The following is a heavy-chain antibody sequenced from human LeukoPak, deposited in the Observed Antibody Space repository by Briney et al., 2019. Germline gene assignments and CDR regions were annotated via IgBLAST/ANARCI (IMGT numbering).Heavy chain of an antibody. CDR1: GYTFTSYG. J-gene: IGHJ5*02. Sequence: ASVKVSCKASGYTFTSYGISWVRQAPGQGLEWMGWIGAYNGNAKYAQTLQDRVTMTTDTSTRTAYMELRRLKSDDTAVYYCARVSAPFGVLDQTWFDPWGQGTLVAVSS. D-gene: IGHD3-3*01. CDR2: IGAYNGNA. CDR3: ARVSAPFGVLDQTWFDP. V-gene: IGHV1-18*01.